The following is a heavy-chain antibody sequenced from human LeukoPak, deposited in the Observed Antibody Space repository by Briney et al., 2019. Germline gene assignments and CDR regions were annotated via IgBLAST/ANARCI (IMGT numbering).Heavy chain of an antibody. V-gene: IGHV3-23*01. J-gene: IGHJ4*02. CDR3: AARRPHYGDYVY. Sequence: TGGSLRLSCEASGFTFSDYAMSWVRQAPGKGLEWVSSIDGGGGDPWYANSAKGRFTVSRGNSGNTLYLQMTALRAEDTAVYYCAARRPHYGDYVYWGLGTLVTVSS. CDR2: IDGGGGDP. CDR1: GFTFSDYA. D-gene: IGHD4-17*01.